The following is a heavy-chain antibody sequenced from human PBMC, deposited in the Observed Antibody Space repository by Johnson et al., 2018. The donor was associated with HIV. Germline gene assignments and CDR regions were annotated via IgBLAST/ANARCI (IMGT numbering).Heavy chain of an antibody. V-gene: IGHV3-30*03. CDR1: GFTFSSYG. D-gene: IGHD1-14*01. CDR2: ISYDGTNK. CDR3: ARGSLPERSSGPKI. Sequence: QVQLVESGGGVVQPGRSLRLSCAASGFTFSSYGMHWVRQAPGKGLEWVAVISYDGTNKNYADSVKGRFTISRDNSKNTLYLQMNSLRAEDTSVYYCARGSLPERSSGPKIWGQGTMVTVSS. J-gene: IGHJ3*02.